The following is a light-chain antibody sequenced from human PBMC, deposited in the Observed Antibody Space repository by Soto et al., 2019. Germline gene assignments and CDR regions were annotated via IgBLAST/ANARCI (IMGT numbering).Light chain of an antibody. CDR2: KAS. Sequence: DIQMIQSPSTLSASLVDRVTITCRASQSISSWLAWYQQKPGKTPKLLIYKASSLESGVPSRFSGSGSGTEFTLTISSLQPDDFATYYCQQYNSYSRTFGQGTKVDIK. V-gene: IGKV1-5*03. J-gene: IGKJ1*01. CDR3: QQYNSYSRT. CDR1: QSISSW.